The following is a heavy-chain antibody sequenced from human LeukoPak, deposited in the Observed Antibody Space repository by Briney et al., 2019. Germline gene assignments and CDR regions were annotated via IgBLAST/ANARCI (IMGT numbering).Heavy chain of an antibody. CDR2: ISYDGSNK. V-gene: IGHV3-30*18. J-gene: IGHJ4*02. Sequence: GGSLRLSCAASGFTFSRYGMHWVRQAPGKGLEWAAVISYDGSNKYYADSVKGRFTISRDDSKNTLYLQMNSLRAEDTAVYYCAKSGGGYSSGWFYWGQGTLVTVSS. CDR3: AKSGGGYSSGWFY. D-gene: IGHD6-19*01. CDR1: GFTFSRYG.